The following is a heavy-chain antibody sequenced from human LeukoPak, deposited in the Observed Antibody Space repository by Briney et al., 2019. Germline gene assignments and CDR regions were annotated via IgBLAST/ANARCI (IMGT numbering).Heavy chain of an antibody. V-gene: IGHV1-69*05. CDR1: GGTFSSYA. J-gene: IGHJ6*03. CDR3: ATSGSADYCYMDV. Sequence: ASVKVSCKASGGTFSSYATSWVRQAPGQGLEWMGGIIPIFGTANYAQKFQGRVTITTDESTSTAYMELSSLRSEDTAVYYCATSGSADYCYMDVWGKGTTVTVSS. CDR2: IIPIFGTA.